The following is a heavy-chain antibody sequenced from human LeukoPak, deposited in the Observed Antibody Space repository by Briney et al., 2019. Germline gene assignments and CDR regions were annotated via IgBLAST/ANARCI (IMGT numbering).Heavy chain of an antibody. V-gene: IGHV4-59*01. CDR2: IYYSGST. D-gene: IGHD4-17*01. Sequence: SETLSLTCTVSGGSISSYYWSWIRQPPGQGLEWIGYIYYSGSTSYNPSLKSRVTISVDTSKNQFSLKLSSVTAADTAVYYCARDLGRYGDYPPGNGMDVWGQGTTVTVSS. CDR3: ARDLGRYGDYPPGNGMDV. CDR1: GGSISSYY. J-gene: IGHJ6*02.